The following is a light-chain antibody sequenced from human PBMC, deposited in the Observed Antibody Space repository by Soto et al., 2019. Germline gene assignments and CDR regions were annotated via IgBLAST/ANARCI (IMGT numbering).Light chain of an antibody. V-gene: IGKV3-15*01. Sequence: IVVTQSPATLSVSTGERATLTCRASQSVSSNLAWYQQKPGQAPRLLIYGASTRATGIPARFSGSGSGTEFTLTISSLQSEDFAVYYCQQYNNWPPWTFGQGTKVDI. CDR3: QQYNNWPPWT. CDR1: QSVSSN. J-gene: IGKJ1*01. CDR2: GAS.